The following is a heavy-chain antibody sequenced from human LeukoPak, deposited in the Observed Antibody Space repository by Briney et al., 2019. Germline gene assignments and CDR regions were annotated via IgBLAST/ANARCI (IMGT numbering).Heavy chain of an antibody. CDR1: GFTFSSYS. CDR3: ASNVDTANY. V-gene: IGHV3-48*01. Sequence: PGGSLRLSCAASGFTFSSYSMNWVRQAPGKGLEWVSYISSSSTIYYADSVKGRFTISRDNAKNSLYLQMNSLRAEDTAVYYCASNVDTANYWGQGTLVTVSS. D-gene: IGHD5-18*01. CDR2: ISSSSTI. J-gene: IGHJ4*02.